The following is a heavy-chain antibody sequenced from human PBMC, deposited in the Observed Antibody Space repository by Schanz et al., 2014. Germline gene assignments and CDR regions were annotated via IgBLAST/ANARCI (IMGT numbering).Heavy chain of an antibody. D-gene: IGHD3-16*01. CDR2: LSASGGHT. J-gene: IGHJ3*02. Sequence: VQLLESGGALVRPGGSLRLSCAASGFTFTGYVMTWVRQAPGKGLEWVSGLSASGGHTYYADSVKGRFTISRDNSKNTVYLEMNNVRVDDTAVYYCAKGVGGGLLLGSTFDNWGQGTMGTVTS. CDR1: GFTFTGYV. V-gene: IGHV3-23*01. CDR3: AKGVGGGLLLGSTFDN.